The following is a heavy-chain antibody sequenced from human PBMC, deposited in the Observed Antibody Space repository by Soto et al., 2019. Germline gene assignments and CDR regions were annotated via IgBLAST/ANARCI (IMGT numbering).Heavy chain of an antibody. V-gene: IGHV4-34*01. D-gene: IGHD3-16*01. J-gene: IGHJ4*02. CDR1: GGSLSGYY. CDR3: ARHRGYYFDY. Sequence: SETLSLTCAVYGGSLSGYYWSWIRQPPGKGLEWIGEIGHSGSTIYNPSLESRVTISEDSSNNQFSLKLNSVTAADTAVYYCARHRGYYFDYWGQGAPVTVSS. CDR2: IGHSGST.